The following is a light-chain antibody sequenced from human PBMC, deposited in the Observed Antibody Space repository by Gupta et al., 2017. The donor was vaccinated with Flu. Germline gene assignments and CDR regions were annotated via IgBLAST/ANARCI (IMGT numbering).Light chain of an antibody. J-gene: IGKJ2*01. CDR1: QSDFYGGNGKDY. CDR3: QQYWTAPYT. CDR2: CAS. Sequence: VMTQSPDSLAVSLRERTTLNCTSSQSDFYGGNGKDYLAWYQQKPGQPPKLLISCASTRETGVPDRFIGGGSGTDFTLTIISLQAEDVAVYYCQQYWTAPYTFGQGTKLEIK. V-gene: IGKV4-1*01.